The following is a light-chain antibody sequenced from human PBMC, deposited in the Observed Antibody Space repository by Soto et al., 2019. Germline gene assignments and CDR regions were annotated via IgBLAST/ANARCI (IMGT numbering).Light chain of an antibody. V-gene: IGKV3-15*01. J-gene: IGKJ4*01. Sequence: EIVMTQSPATLSVSLGGRATLSCRASQGVSYNLAWYQQKPGQAPRLLIYGASTRATGIPARFSGSGSGTEFTLTISSLQSEDFAVYSCQQYNDWPLTFGGGTKVDIK. CDR2: GAS. CDR3: QQYNDWPLT. CDR1: QGVSYN.